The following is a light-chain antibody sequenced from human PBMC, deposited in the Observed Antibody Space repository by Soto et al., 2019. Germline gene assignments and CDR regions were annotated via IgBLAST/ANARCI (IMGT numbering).Light chain of an antibody. CDR2: EVS. J-gene: IGLJ1*01. CDR3: SSYTSSRTLDV. Sequence: QSVLTQPASVSGSPGQSITISCTGTSSDVGGYNYVSWYQHHPGKAPKLRISEVSNRPSGVSHRFSGSKSGNTASLTISGLQAEDEADYYCSSYTSSRTLDVFGTGTKLTVL. V-gene: IGLV2-14*01. CDR1: SSDVGGYNY.